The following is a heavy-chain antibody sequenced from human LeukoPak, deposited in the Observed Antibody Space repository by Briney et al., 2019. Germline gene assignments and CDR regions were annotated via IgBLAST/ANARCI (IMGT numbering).Heavy chain of an antibody. CDR1: GLTFSNFK. J-gene: IGHJ4*02. CDR3: ARDLGYYYDSSAPVYYFDY. Sequence: GGSRRLSCAVSGLTFSNFKMSWVRQAPGKGLEWVSYISGSGRTTFYADSVKGRFTISRDNSKNTLYLQMNSLRAEDTAVYYCARDLGYYYDSSAPVYYFDYWGQGTLVTVSS. V-gene: IGHV3-48*01. CDR2: ISGSGRTT. D-gene: IGHD3-22*01.